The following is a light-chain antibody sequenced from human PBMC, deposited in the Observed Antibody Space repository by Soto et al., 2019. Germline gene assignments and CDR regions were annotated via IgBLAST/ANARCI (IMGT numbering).Light chain of an antibody. Sequence: DIQMTQSPSTLSASVGDRVTITCRASQSISSWLAWYQQKPGKAPKLLIYKASSLESGVPSRFSGSGSGTEFTLTSSSLQAYDFETYYCQKYNPYSGTFGQGTKVEIK. CDR3: QKYNPYSGT. J-gene: IGKJ1*01. V-gene: IGKV1-5*03. CDR2: KAS. CDR1: QSISSW.